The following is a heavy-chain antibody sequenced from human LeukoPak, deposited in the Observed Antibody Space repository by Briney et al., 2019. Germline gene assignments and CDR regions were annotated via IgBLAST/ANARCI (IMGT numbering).Heavy chain of an antibody. Sequence: SETLSLTCTVSGGSISSYYWSWIRQPPGKGLEWIGYIYYSGSTYYNPSLKSRVTISVDTSKNQFSLKLSSVTAADTAVYYCARVYSLGAAAGVAIDYWGQGTLVTVSS. CDR3: ARVYSLGAAAGVAIDY. CDR1: GGSISSYY. J-gene: IGHJ4*02. D-gene: IGHD6-13*01. CDR2: IYYSGST. V-gene: IGHV4-59*06.